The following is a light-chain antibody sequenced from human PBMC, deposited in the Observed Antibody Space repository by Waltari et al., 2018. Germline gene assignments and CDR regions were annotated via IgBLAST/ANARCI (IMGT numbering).Light chain of an antibody. J-gene: IGKJ1*01. Sequence: EIVMTQSPATLSVSPGERATLSCRASQSVSSSFAWYQQKPGQAPRLLIYGASTRATGIPARFSGSGSGTEFSLTISSLQSEDFAVYYCQHYNNWPPWTFGQGTKVEIK. CDR1: QSVSSS. CDR2: GAS. CDR3: QHYNNWPPWT. V-gene: IGKV3-15*01.